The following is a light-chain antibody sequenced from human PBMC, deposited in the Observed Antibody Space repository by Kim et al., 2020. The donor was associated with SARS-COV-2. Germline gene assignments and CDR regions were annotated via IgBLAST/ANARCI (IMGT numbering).Light chain of an antibody. CDR2: EDS. J-gene: IGLJ1*01. CDR1: SSNIGRNY. CDR3: GTWDSRLSGGV. Sequence: GQKVIISCSGGSSNIGRNYVSWYQLLPGTAPKLLIYEDSHRYSWIPDRFSGSKSGTTATLAITGVQAGDEAEYFCGTWDSRLSGGVFGNGTKVTVL. V-gene: IGLV1-51*02.